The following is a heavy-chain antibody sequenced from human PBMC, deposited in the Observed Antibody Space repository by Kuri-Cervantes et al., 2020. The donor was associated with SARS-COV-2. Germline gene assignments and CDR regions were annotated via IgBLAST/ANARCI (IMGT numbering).Heavy chain of an antibody. V-gene: IGHV1-46*01. CDR2: INPSGGST. Sequence: SVQVSCKASGYTFTSYYMHWVRQAPGQGLEWMGIINPSGGSTSYAQKFQGRVTMTRDTSTSKVYMELSSLRSEDTAVYYCARASSGYDLDIVFRGQGTLVTVSS. CDR3: ARASSGYDLDIVF. J-gene: IGHJ4*02. D-gene: IGHD5-12*01. CDR1: GYTFTSYY.